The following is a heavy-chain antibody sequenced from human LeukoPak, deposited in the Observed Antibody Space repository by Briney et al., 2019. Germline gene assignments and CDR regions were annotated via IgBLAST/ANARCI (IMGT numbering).Heavy chain of an antibody. D-gene: IGHD2-2*01. CDR3: ARAGGLYCRSTSCYPWHGWFDP. CDR1: GGPFSVYY. Sequence: NPLGRFSATFAVSGGPFSVYYWSGSRQPPGKGVGGGGEIKHSGRTNYNRSLKRRVTISVDTSKNQFSLKLSSVTAADTAVYYCARAGGLYCRSTSCYPWHGWFDPWGQGTLVTVSS. J-gene: IGHJ5*02. CDR2: IKHSGRT. V-gene: IGHV4-34*01.